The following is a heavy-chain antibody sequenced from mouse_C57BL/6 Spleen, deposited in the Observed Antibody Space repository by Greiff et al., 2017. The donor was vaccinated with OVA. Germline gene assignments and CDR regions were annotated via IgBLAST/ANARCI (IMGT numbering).Heavy chain of an antibody. CDR1: GYTFTSYW. CDR2: IYPSDSET. J-gene: IGHJ1*03. CDR3: ARKGAYYGSSYWYFDV. Sequence: VQLQQSGAELVRPGSSVKLSCKASGYTFTSYWMDWVKQRPGQGLEWIGNIYPSDSETHYNQKFKDKATLTVDKSSSTAYMQLSSLTSEDSAVYYCARKGAYYGSSYWYFDVWGTGTTVTVSS. V-gene: IGHV1-61*01. D-gene: IGHD1-1*01.